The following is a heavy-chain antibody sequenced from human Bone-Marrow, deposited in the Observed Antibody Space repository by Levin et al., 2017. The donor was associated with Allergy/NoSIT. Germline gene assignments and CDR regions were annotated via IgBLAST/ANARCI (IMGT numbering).Heavy chain of an antibody. Sequence: RSGGSLRLSCAASGFTFAKAWMTWVRQAPGEGLEWVARQFDDGTTQYAAPVKGRFTISRDDSKNTLFLHMSDLKIEDTAIDYCTTFLDDEGMGDYWGQGILVTVSS. CDR1: GFTFAKAW. J-gene: IGHJ4*02. CDR3: TTFLDDEGMGDY. V-gene: IGHV3-15*01. CDR2: QFDDGTT. D-gene: IGHD1-26*01.